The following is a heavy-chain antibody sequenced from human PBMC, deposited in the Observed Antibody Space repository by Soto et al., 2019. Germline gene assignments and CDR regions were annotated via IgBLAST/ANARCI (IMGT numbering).Heavy chain of an antibody. CDR2: IIPIFGTA. V-gene: IGHV1-69*13. CDR3: ARDHNEGVRYFDWRRNWFDP. D-gene: IGHD3-9*01. J-gene: IGHJ5*02. CDR1: GYTFTSYG. Sequence: QVQLVQSGAEVKKPGASVKVSCKASGYTFTSYGISWVRQAPGQGLEWMGWIIPIFGTANYAQKFQGRVTITADESTSAAYRELSSLRSEDTAVYYCARDHNEGVRYFDWRRNWFDPWGQGTLVTVSS.